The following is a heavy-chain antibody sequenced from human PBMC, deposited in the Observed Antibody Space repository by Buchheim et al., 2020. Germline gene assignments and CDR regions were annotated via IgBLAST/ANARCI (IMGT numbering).Heavy chain of an antibody. CDR3: ARVDFWSGFGFDY. Sequence: EVQLVESGGGLVHPGGSLRLSCAASGFTFSSYWMHWVRQAPGKGLVWVSRINSDGSSRSYADSVKGRFTISRDTAKNTLYLQMNSLRVEDTAVYYCARVDFWSGFGFDYWGQGTL. J-gene: IGHJ4*02. CDR2: INSDGSSR. CDR1: GFTFSSYW. V-gene: IGHV3-74*01. D-gene: IGHD3-3*01.